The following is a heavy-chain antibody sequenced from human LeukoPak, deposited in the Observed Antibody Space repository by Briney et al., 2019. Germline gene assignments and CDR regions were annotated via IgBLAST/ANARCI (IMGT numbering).Heavy chain of an antibody. D-gene: IGHD5-18*01. Sequence: PGGSLRLSCVASGXTFDDYGMGWVRQAPGKGLEWVLGINWNGASTGYADSVRGRFTISRDNAKNSLYLQMNSLRGEDTALYYCARARTGYSFGYAFDFWGQGTLVTVSS. CDR1: GXTFDDYG. V-gene: IGHV3-20*04. J-gene: IGHJ4*02. CDR3: ARARTGYSFGYAFDF. CDR2: INWNGAST.